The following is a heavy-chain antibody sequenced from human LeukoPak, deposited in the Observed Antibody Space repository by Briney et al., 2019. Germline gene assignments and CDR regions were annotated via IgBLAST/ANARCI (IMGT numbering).Heavy chain of an antibody. D-gene: IGHD5-18*01. CDR2: IKPDGSEK. CDR3: AREPSQLWIDN. CDR1: GFTFSQYC. V-gene: IGHV3-7*01. Sequence: HPGGSLRLSCAASGFTFSQYCMSWVPHAPERGREWVANIKPDGSEKHYVDSVKGRCIISRDNTKNSLFLQISNLRGEDSAVYYCAREPSQLWIDNWGQGTRVIVSS. J-gene: IGHJ4*02.